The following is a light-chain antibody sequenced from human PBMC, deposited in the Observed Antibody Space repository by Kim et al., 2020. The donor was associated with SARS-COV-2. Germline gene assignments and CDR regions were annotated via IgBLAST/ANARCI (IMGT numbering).Light chain of an antibody. CDR1: KLGDKY. V-gene: IGLV3-1*01. CDR2: QDS. Sequence: VSPGHTASITCSGDKLGDKYACWYQQRPGQSPVLVIYQDSKRPSGIPERFSGSNSGNTATLTISGTQAMDEADYYCQAWDSSTVVFGGGTKLTVL. CDR3: QAWDSSTVV. J-gene: IGLJ2*01.